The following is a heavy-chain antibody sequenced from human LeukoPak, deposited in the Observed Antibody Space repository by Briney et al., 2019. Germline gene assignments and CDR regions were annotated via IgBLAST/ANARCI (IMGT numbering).Heavy chain of an antibody. Sequence: SETLSLTCTVSGGSIGSTTYYWGWVRQPPGKGLEWIGSIYYSGSTYYNPSLKSRVTISVDMSKNQFSLRLSSVTAADTAVYYCIAAAGTDYYYYYMDVWGKGTTVTVSS. V-gene: IGHV4-39*01. CDR1: GGSIGSTTYY. CDR3: IAAAGTDYYYYYMDV. CDR2: IYYSGST. D-gene: IGHD6-13*01. J-gene: IGHJ6*03.